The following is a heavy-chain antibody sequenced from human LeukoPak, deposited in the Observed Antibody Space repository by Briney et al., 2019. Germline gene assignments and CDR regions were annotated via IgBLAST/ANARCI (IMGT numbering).Heavy chain of an antibody. CDR1: GFTFDDYG. CDR2: INWNGGST. J-gene: IGHJ4*02. Sequence: SGGSLRLSCAASGFTFDDYGMSWVRQAPGKGLEWVSGINWNGGSTGYADSVKGRFTISRDNAKNSLYLQMNSLRGEDTAVYYCARLADYDRSGYFDYWGQGTLVTVSS. CDR3: ARLADYDRSGYFDY. D-gene: IGHD3-22*01. V-gene: IGHV3-20*04.